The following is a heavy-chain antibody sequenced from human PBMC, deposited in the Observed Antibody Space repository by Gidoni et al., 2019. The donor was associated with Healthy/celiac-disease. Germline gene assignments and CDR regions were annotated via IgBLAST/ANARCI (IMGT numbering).Heavy chain of an antibody. D-gene: IGHD2-2*01. CDR3: ARANRRGCSSTSCYLVDY. V-gene: IGHV1-69*06. CDR2: IIPIFGTA. J-gene: IGHJ4*02. CDR1: GGTFSSYA. Sequence: QVQLVQSGAEVKKPGSSVKVSCKASGGTFSSYAISWVRQAPGQVLEWMGGIIPIFGTANYAQKFQGRVTITADKSTSTADMELSSLRSEDTAVYYCARANRRGCSSTSCYLVDYWGQGTLVTVSS.